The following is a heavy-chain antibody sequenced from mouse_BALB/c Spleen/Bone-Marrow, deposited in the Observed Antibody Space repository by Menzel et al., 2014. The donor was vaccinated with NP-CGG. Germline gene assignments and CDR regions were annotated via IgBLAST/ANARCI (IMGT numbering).Heavy chain of an antibody. J-gene: IGHJ4*01. CDR1: GFNIQDTY. CDR3: ARWEYYAMDY. CDR2: IDPANGNT. Sequence: VQLQDSGAELVKPGASVKLSCTASGFNIQDTYMHWVKQRPEQGLEWIGRIDPANGNTKYDPKFQGKATITADTSSNTAYLQLSSLTSEDTAVYYCARWEYYAMDYWGQGTSVTVSS. D-gene: IGHD4-1*01. V-gene: IGHV14-3*02.